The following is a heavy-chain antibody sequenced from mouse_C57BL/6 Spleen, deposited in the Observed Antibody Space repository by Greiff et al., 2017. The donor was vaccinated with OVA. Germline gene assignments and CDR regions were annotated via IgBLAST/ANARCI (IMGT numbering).Heavy chain of an antibody. D-gene: IGHD2-3*01. J-gene: IGHJ1*03. Sequence: EVKLVESGGGLVQPKGSLKLSCAASGFSFNTYAMNWVRQAPGKGLEWVARIRSKSNNYATYYADSVKDRFTISRDDSESMLYLQMNNLKTEDTAMYYCGRQGDGYYGWYFDVWGTGTTVTVSS. CDR1: GFSFNTYA. CDR2: IRSKSNNYAT. V-gene: IGHV10-1*01. CDR3: GRQGDGYYGWYFDV.